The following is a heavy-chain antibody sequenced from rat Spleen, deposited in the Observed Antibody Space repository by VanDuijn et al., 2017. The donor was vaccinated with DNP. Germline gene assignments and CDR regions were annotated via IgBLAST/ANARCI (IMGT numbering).Heavy chain of an antibody. J-gene: IGHJ2*01. CDR3: ARGAYFGYDYFDY. V-gene: IGHV5S10*01. Sequence: EVQLVESGGGLVPPGRSLKLSCVVSGFTFSDYNMAWVRQSPKKGLEWVATILYDGSRTYYADSVKGRFTISRDNAKSTLHLQMNSLSSEDMATYYCARGAYFGYDYFDYWGQGVMVTVSS. CDR2: ILYDGSRT. D-gene: IGHD1-7*01. CDR1: GFTFSDYN.